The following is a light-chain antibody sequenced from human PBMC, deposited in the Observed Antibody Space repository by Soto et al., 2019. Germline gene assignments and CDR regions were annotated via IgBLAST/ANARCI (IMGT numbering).Light chain of an antibody. CDR2: DVG. CDR3: CSFTSSNLYV. Sequence: QFALTQPASVSGSPGQSITISCPGTSSDVGGYNYVSWYQHHPGEAPKVMIYDVGDRPSGVSNRFSGSKSGNTASLTISGLQAEDEADYYCCSFTSSNLYVFGTGTKVTVL. J-gene: IGLJ1*01. CDR1: SSDVGGYNY. V-gene: IGLV2-14*03.